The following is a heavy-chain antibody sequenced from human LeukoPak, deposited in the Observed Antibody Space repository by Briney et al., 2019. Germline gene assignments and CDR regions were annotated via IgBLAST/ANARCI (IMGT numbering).Heavy chain of an antibody. CDR2: INSDGSST. V-gene: IGHV3-74*01. CDR3: ARDSPYAFWSGYWYPLDY. J-gene: IGHJ4*02. D-gene: IGHD3-3*01. Sequence: PGGSLRLSCAASGFTFSSYWMHWVRQAPGKGLVWVSRINSDGSSTSYADSVKGRFTISRDNAKNTMYMQMNSLRAEDTAVYYCARDSPYAFWSGYWYPLDYWGQGTLVTVSP. CDR1: GFTFSSYW.